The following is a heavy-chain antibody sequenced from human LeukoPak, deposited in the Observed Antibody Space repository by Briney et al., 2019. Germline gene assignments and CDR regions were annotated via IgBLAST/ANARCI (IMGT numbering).Heavy chain of an antibody. CDR3: ARGGRDGYNYYYYYYYMDV. J-gene: IGHJ6*03. Sequence: ASVKVSCKASGYTFTGYYMHWVRQAPGQGLEWMGGIIPIFGTANYAQKFQGRVTMTRDTSISTAYMELSRLRSDDTAVYYCARGGRDGYNYYYYYYYMDVWGKGTTVTISS. D-gene: IGHD5-24*01. V-gene: IGHV1-2*02. CDR2: IIPIFGTA. CDR1: GYTFTGYY.